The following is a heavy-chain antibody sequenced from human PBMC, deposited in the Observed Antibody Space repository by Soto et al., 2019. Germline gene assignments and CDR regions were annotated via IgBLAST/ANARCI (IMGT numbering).Heavy chain of an antibody. Sequence: PSETLSLTCTVSGGSTSSYYWSWIRQPPGKGLEWIGYIYYSGSTNYNPSLKSRVTISVDTSRNQFSLKLSSVTAADTAVYYCARNYRDSSGPTDAFDIWGQGTMVTVSS. CDR2: IYYSGST. CDR3: ARNYRDSSGPTDAFDI. D-gene: IGHD3-22*01. CDR1: GGSTSSYY. V-gene: IGHV4-59*08. J-gene: IGHJ3*02.